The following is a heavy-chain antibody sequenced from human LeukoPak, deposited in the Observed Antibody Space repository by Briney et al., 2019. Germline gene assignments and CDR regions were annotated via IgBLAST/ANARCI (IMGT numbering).Heavy chain of an antibody. J-gene: IGHJ1*01. CDR3: AKGAIFGVVTDAEHFHH. CDR2: MRYDGSNK. Sequence: GASLRLSCAASGLTFSSYDMHWVRQAPGKGLEWVAFMRYDGSNKYYADSVKGRFTISRDTSKNTLYLQMTSLRAEDTALYYCAKGAIFGVVTDAEHFHHWGQGTLVTVSS. CDR1: GLTFSSYD. D-gene: IGHD3-3*01. V-gene: IGHV3-30*02.